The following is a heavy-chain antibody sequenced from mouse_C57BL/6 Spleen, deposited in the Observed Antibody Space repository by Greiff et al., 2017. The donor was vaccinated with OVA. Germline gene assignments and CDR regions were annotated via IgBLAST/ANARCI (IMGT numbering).Heavy chain of an antibody. V-gene: IGHV2-5*01. CDR3: AKNQEAVVATGYFDV. Sequence: VQLQQSGPGLVQPSQSLSITCTVSGFSLTSYGVHWVRQSPGKGLEWLGVIWRGGSTDYNAAVMSRLSITKDNSKSQVFFKMNSLQADDTAIYYCAKNQEAVVATGYFDVWGTGTTVTVSS. CDR2: IWRGGST. D-gene: IGHD1-1*01. CDR1: GFSLTSYG. J-gene: IGHJ1*03.